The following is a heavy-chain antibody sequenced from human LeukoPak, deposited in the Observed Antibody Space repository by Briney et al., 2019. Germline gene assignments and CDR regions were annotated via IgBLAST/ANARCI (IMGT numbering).Heavy chain of an antibody. J-gene: IGHJ4*02. CDR3: AKDAQRGFDYSNSLEY. D-gene: IGHD4-11*01. Sequence: GKSLALSCVASQFTFSHYGMHRVRQAPGKGLEWVAVIWNDGSNQYYADSVKGRFTISRDNFQNTVYLQMNSLRAEDTAVYYCAKDAQRGFDYSNSLEYWGQGTLVTVSS. CDR1: QFTFSHYG. V-gene: IGHV3-33*06. CDR2: IWNDGSNQ.